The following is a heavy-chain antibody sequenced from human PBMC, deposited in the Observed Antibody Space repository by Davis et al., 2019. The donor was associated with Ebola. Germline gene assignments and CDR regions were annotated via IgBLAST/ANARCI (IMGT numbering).Heavy chain of an antibody. J-gene: IGHJ4*02. CDR2: INAGNGNT. V-gene: IGHV1-3*01. CDR3: ARGPITMIVVVTLDY. Sequence: GESLKISCKASGYTFTSYAMHWVRQAPGQRLEWMGWINAGNGNTKYSQKFQGRVTITRDTSASTAYMELSSLRSEDTAVYYCARGPITMIVVVTLDYWGQGTLVTVSS. CDR1: GYTFTSYA. D-gene: IGHD3-22*01.